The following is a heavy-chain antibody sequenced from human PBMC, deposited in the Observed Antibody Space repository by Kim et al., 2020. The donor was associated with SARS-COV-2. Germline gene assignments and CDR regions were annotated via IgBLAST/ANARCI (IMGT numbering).Heavy chain of an antibody. J-gene: IGHJ4*02. CDR2: TFYRSTWYN. V-gene: IGHV6-1*01. CDR3: AREGYGGDSRGFDY. Sequence: SQTLSLTCAISGDSVSSKSAAWNWVRQSPSRGLEWLGRTFYRSTWYNEYALSVKSRITINPDTSKNQFSLQLNSVTPEDTALYYCAREGYGGDSRGFDYWGQGTLVTVSS. D-gene: IGHD2-21*02. CDR1: GDSVSSKSAA.